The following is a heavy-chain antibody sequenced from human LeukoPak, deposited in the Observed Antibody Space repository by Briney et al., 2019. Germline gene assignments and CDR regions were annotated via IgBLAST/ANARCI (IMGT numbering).Heavy chain of an antibody. Sequence: PGGSLRLSCAASGFTFDDHGRHWVRQAPGKGLEGVSGISWNSGSIGYADSVQGRFTISRDNAKSTLYLQMNSLRAEDMALYYCTRASGYSSGSIDYWGQGTLVTVSS. CDR2: ISWNSGSI. J-gene: IGHJ4*02. V-gene: IGHV3-9*03. CDR1: GFTFDDHG. CDR3: TRASGYSSGSIDY. D-gene: IGHD5-18*01.